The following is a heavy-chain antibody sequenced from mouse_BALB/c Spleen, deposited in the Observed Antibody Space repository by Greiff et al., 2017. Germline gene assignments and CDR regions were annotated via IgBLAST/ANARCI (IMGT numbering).Heavy chain of an antibody. Sequence: QVQLKQSGAELARPGASVKMSCKASGYTFTSYTMHWVKQRPGQGLEWIGYINPSSGYTNYNQKFKDKATLTADKSSSTAYMQLSSLTSEDSAVYYCAGHDYGIMDYWGQGTSAPVSS. J-gene: IGHJ4*01. V-gene: IGHV1-4*01. D-gene: IGHD2-4*01. CDR2: INPSSGYT. CDR3: AGHDYGIMDY. CDR1: GYTFTSYT.